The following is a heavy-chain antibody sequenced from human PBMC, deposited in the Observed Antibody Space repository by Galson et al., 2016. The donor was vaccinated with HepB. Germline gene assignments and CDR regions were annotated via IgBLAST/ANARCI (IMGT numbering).Heavy chain of an antibody. J-gene: IGHJ4*02. CDR2: IHISGST. CDR1: GASVSSGSYY. V-gene: IGHV4-61*02. CDR3: ARASAEWFPISFYFNL. D-gene: IGHD3-3*01. Sequence: TLSLTCSVSGASVSSGSYYWSWIRQPAGERLEWIGRIHISGSTNYNSSLRSRVALSIETSKNQFSLKLSSVTAADTAVYYCARASAEWFPISFYFNLWGQGTLVTVSS.